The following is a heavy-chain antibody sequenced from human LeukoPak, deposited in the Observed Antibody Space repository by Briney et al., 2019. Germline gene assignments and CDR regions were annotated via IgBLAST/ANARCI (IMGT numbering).Heavy chain of an antibody. D-gene: IGHD3-10*01. J-gene: IGHJ4*02. CDR1: GLTFSSYG. CDR2: IRYDGSNK. V-gene: IGHV3-30*02. CDR3: AKDWYYYGSGSLYFDY. Sequence: PGGSLRLSCAASGLTFSSYGMRWVRQAPGKGREWVAFIRYDGSNKYYADSVMGRFTISRDNSKNTLYLQMISLRAEDTAVYYCAKDWYYYGSGSLYFDYWGQGTLVTVSS.